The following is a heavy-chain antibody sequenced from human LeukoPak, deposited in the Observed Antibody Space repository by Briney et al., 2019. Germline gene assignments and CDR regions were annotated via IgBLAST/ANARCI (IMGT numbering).Heavy chain of an antibody. D-gene: IGHD6-13*01. CDR3: ARDGIAAAPTYYYSYMDV. Sequence: ASVKVSCKASGYTFTGYYMHWVRQAPGQGLEWMGWINTNTGNPTYAQGFTGRFVFSLGTSVSTAYLQISSLRAEDTAVYYCARDGIAAAPTYYYSYMDVWGKGTTVTVSS. V-gene: IGHV7-4-1*02. CDR2: INTNTGNP. J-gene: IGHJ6*03. CDR1: GYTFTGYY.